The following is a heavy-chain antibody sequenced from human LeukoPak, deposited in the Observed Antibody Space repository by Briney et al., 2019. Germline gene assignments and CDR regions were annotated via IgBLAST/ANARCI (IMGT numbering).Heavy chain of an antibody. CDR2: IYYSRNT. J-gene: IGHJ4*02. D-gene: IGHD6-19*01. V-gene: IGHV4-39*01. CDR3: ARRIAVAGHYFDY. CDR1: GGSISSSSYY. Sequence: PSETLSLTCTVSGGSISSSSYYWDWIRQPPEKGLEWIGSIYYSRNTYYNRSLKSRVTISVDTSKNQFSLKLSSVTAADTAVYYCARRIAVAGHYFDYWGQGTLVTVSS.